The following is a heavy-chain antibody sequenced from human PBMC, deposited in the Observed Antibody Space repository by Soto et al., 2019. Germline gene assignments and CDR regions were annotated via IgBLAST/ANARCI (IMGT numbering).Heavy chain of an antibody. CDR1: GFTLSNYA. J-gene: IGHJ4*02. D-gene: IGHD6-13*01. CDR3: ASGVSSSWVYLDC. Sequence: QVQLVESGGGVVQPGRSLRLSCAASGFTLSNYAVHWVRQAPGKGLVWLAVISFDGTYKYHADSVKGRFTISRDNSKNTVFLQMNSLRAEDTAVYYCASGVSSSWVYLDCWGQGTLVTVSS. CDR2: ISFDGTYK. V-gene: IGHV3-30*04.